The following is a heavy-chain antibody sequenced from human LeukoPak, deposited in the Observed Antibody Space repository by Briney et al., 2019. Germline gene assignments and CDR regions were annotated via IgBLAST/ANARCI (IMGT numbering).Heavy chain of an antibody. Sequence: PGGSLRLSCAASGFTFSSYAMSWVRQAPGKGLEWVSTISSGGSSTYYADSVKGRFTISRDNSKNTLYLQMNSLRAADTAVYYCAKDQGDYWGQGTLVTVSS. CDR1: GFTFSSYA. J-gene: IGHJ4*02. CDR3: AKDQGDY. CDR2: ISSGGSST. V-gene: IGHV3-23*01.